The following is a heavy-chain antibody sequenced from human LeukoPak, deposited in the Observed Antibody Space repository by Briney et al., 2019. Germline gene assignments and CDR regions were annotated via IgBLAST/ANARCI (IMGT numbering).Heavy chain of an antibody. CDR2: IATDGRDK. D-gene: IGHD6-13*01. J-gene: IGHJ4*02. CDR1: GFTFSSYA. V-gene: IGHV3-30*04. Sequence: GGSLRLSCAASGFTFSSYAMHWVRQAPGKGLEWVAVIATDGRDKKYADSVKGRFTISRDNSKSTLYLEMNSLRPEDTAVYHCAKDSKVAAAGYFFDYWGQGTLVTVSS. CDR3: AKDSKVAAAGYFFDY.